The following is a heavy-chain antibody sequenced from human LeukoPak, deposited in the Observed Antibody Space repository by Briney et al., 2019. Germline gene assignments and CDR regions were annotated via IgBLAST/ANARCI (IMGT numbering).Heavy chain of an antibody. D-gene: IGHD1-26*01. J-gene: IGHJ4*02. V-gene: IGHV3-15*01. CDR3: TRDGSGTGFDH. CDR2: IKSETDGGTT. CDR1: GFTFSTYG. Sequence: GGSLRLSCAASGFTFSTYGMNWVRQAPGKGLEWVGRIKSETDGGTTDYAAPVKGRFTISRDDSKNTLYLQMNSLKTEDSAVYYCTRDGSGTGFDHWGQGTLVTVSS.